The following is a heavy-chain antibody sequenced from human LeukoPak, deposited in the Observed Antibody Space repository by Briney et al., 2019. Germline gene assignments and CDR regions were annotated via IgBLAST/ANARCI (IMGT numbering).Heavy chain of an antibody. CDR1: GGTFTGYY. CDR3: ARFTVVTGPDY. J-gene: IGHJ4*02. D-gene: IGHD4-23*01. CDR2: INPNSGGT. V-gene: IGHV1-2*06. Sequence: ASVKVSCKASGGTFTGYYMHWVRQAPGQGLEWMGRINPNSGGTNYAQKFQGRVTMTRDTSISTAYMELSRLRSDDTAVYYCARFTVVTGPDYWGQGTLVTVSS.